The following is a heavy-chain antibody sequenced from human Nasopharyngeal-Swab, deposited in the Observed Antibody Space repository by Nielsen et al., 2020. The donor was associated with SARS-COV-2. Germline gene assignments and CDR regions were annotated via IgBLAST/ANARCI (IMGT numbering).Heavy chain of an antibody. CDR1: GGSISSYY. D-gene: IGHD5-18*01. Sequence: SETLSLTCTVFGGSISSYYWSWIRQPPGKGLEWIGYIYYSGSTNYNPSLKSRVTISVDTSKNQFSLKLSSVTAADTAVYYCARTIGASRGYSYGSYYYMDVWGKGTTVTVSS. J-gene: IGHJ6*03. V-gene: IGHV4-59*01. CDR2: IYYSGST. CDR3: ARTIGASRGYSYGSYYYMDV.